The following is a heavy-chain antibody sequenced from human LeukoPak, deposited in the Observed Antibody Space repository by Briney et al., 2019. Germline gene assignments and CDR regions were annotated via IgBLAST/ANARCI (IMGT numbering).Heavy chain of an antibody. CDR1: GGTFSSYA. V-gene: IGHV1-69*06. CDR3: ARDVVRGVMSYYYYMDV. Sequence: SVKVSCKASGGTFSSYAISWVRQAPGQGLEWMGGIIPIFGTANYAQKFQGRVTITADKSTSTAYMELSSLRSEDTAVYYCARDVVRGVMSYYYYMDVWGKGTTVTISS. CDR2: IIPIFGTA. D-gene: IGHD3-10*01. J-gene: IGHJ6*03.